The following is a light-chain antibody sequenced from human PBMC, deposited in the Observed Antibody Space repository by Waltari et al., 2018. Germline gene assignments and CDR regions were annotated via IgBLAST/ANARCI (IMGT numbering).Light chain of an antibody. CDR3: QQYGSSRFT. Sequence: EIVLTQSPGTLSLSPGERATLSCRASQTVGSTYLAWYQQKPGQAPRLLIYGASSRAIGIPDRFSGRGSGTDFTLTISRLEPEDFAVYYCQQYGSSRFTFGPGTKVDIK. CDR1: QTVGSTY. J-gene: IGKJ3*01. CDR2: GAS. V-gene: IGKV3-20*01.